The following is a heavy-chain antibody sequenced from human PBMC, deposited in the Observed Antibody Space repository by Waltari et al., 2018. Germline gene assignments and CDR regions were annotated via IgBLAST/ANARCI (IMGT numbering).Heavy chain of an antibody. CDR1: GFTFSSYG. CDR3: AKGYGYSSGWFGDYYMDV. V-gene: IGHV3-30*02. Sequence: QVQLVESGGGVVQPGGSLRLSCAASGFTFSSYGMHWVRQAPGKGLEWVAFIRYDGSNKYYADSVKGRFTISRDNSKNTLYLQMNSLRAEDTAVYYCAKGYGYSSGWFGDYYMDVWGKGTTVTISS. D-gene: IGHD6-19*01. J-gene: IGHJ6*03. CDR2: IRYDGSNK.